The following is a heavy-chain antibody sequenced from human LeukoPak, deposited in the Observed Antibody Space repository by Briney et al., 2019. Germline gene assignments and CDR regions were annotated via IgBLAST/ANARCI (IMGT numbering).Heavy chain of an antibody. CDR2: IYPGDSDT. CDR3: ARRERYTGYD. V-gene: IGHV5-51*01. CDR1: GYTFTSYW. D-gene: IGHD5-12*01. Sequence: GESLKISCKGSGYTFTSYWIGWVRQMSGKGLEWMGVIYPGDSDTRYSPSFQGQVTISADKSSSTAYLQWSSLKASDTAMYYCARRERYTGYDWGQGTLVTVSS. J-gene: IGHJ4*02.